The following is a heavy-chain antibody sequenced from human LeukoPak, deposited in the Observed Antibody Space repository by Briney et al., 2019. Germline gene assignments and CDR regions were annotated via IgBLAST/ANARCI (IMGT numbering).Heavy chain of an antibody. D-gene: IGHD2-2*01. Sequence: GRSLRLSCAASGFTFSSYAMHWVRQAPGKGLEWVSAISGSGGSTYYADSVKGRFTISRDNSKNTLYLQMNSLRAEDTAVYYCARGGYCSSTSCHHGYFDYWGQGTLVTVSS. CDR1: GFTFSSYA. CDR3: ARGGYCSSTSCHHGYFDY. V-gene: IGHV3-23*01. J-gene: IGHJ4*02. CDR2: ISGSGGST.